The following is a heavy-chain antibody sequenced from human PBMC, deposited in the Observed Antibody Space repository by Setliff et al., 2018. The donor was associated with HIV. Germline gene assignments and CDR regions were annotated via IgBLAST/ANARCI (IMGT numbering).Heavy chain of an antibody. CDR1: GYTFISYD. D-gene: IGHD3-10*01. CDR2: ISAVNGNT. CDR3: ARVGGGGGSGNFYYYMDF. J-gene: IGHJ6*03. V-gene: IGHV1-3*01. Sequence: ASVKVSCKASGYTFISYDMHWVRQAPGQRLEWMGWISAVNGNTKYSQKFQGRVTITRDTSATTVNMELRSLRSEDTAVYYCARVGGGGGSGNFYYYMDFWGKGTTVTVSS.